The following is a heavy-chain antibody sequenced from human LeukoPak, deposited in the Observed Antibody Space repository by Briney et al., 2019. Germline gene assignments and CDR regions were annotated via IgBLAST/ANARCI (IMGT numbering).Heavy chain of an antibody. J-gene: IGHJ4*02. V-gene: IGHV3-11*01. CDR3: ARTKGGYCSGGSCYPLDY. D-gene: IGHD2-15*01. Sequence: GGSLRLSCAASGFTFSDYYMSWVRQAPGKGLEWVSYISSSGSTIYYADSVKGRFTISRDNAKNSLYLQMNRLRTEDTAVYYCARTKGGYCSGGSCYPLDYWGQGTLVTVSS. CDR2: ISSSGSTI. CDR1: GFTFSDYY.